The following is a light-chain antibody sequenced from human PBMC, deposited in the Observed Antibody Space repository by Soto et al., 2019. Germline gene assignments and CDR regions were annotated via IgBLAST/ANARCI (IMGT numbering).Light chain of an antibody. CDR1: QSVSSN. J-gene: IGKJ1*01. Sequence: EIVRTQSPATLSVSPGERGTLSCRASQSVSSNLAWYQQKPGQAPRLLIYGASARATGIPARFSGSGSGTEFTLTISSLQSEDFAVYYCQQYNNWPRTFGQGTKVDIK. CDR3: QQYNNWPRT. V-gene: IGKV3-15*01. CDR2: GAS.